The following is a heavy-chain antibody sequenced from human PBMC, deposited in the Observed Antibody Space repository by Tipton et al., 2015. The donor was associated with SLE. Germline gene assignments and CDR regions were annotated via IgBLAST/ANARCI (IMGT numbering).Heavy chain of an antibody. CDR1: GGSFSGYY. V-gene: IGHV4-34*01. Sequence: TLSLTCAVYGGSFSGYYWSWIRQPPGKGLEWIGEINHGGSTNYNPSLKRRVTISVDTSKNQFSLKLSSVTAADTAVYYCARRSGYVDYWYFDLWGRGTLVTVSS. CDR2: INHGGST. D-gene: IGHD5-12*01. J-gene: IGHJ2*01. CDR3: ARRSGYVDYWYFDL.